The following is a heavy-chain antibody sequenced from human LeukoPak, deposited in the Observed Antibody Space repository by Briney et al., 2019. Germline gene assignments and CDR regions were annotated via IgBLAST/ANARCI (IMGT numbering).Heavy chain of an antibody. D-gene: IGHD3-10*01. J-gene: IGHJ3*02. CDR3: ASGYAFDI. Sequence: GGSLRLSCAASGFTFSSFWMSWVRQAPGKGLEWVANIKQDGSEKYYVDSVKGRFTISRDNAKNSQYLQMNSLRAEDTFVCYCASGYAFDIWGQGTMVTVSS. CDR1: GFTFSSFW. CDR2: IKQDGSEK. V-gene: IGHV3-7*01.